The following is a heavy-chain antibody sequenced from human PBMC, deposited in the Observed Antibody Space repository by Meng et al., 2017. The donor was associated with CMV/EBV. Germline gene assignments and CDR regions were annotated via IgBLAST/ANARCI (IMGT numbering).Heavy chain of an antibody. CDR1: GFSLRTSGMR. Sequence: SGPTLVKPTQTLTLTCTFSGFSLRTSGMRVSWIRQPPGKALEWLARMDWDDDKFYSTSLKTRLTISKDTSKNQVVLTMTNMDPVDTATYYCARSRIAAAGTRRTYYYYGMDVWGQGTTVTVSS. J-gene: IGHJ6*02. CDR2: MDWDDDK. V-gene: IGHV2-70D*14. CDR3: ARSRIAAAGTRRTYYYYGMDV. D-gene: IGHD6-13*01.